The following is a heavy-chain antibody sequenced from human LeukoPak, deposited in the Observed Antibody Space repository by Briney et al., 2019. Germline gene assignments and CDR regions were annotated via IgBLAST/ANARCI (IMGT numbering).Heavy chain of an antibody. Sequence: PSETLSLTCTVSGYSISSGYYWGWIRRPPGKGLECIGTISHSGITYYNPSLKSRVTLSVDTSKNQFSLKLSSVTAADTAVYFCARGFRGDNFDYWGQGTLVTVSS. CDR2: ISHSGIT. J-gene: IGHJ4*02. V-gene: IGHV4-38-2*02. D-gene: IGHD7-27*01. CDR3: ARGFRGDNFDY. CDR1: GYSISSGYY.